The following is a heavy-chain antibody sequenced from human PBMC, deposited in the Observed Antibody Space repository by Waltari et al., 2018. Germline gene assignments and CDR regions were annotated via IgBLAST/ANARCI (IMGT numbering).Heavy chain of an antibody. J-gene: IGHJ6*02. Sequence: EVPLVASGGGLIQPGGSLRLSCAPSGFTVSSHYMSWVPHAPGKGLEGGAVKKKEGSEKNYADAVKGRFTISRDNSKNTLYLQMNSLRSEDTAVYYCARGLRLPSFVYGMDVWGQGTTVTVSS. CDR2: KKKEGSEK. CDR3: ARGLRLPSFVYGMDV. V-gene: IGHV3-53*01. CDR1: GFTVSSHY. D-gene: IGHD4-17*01.